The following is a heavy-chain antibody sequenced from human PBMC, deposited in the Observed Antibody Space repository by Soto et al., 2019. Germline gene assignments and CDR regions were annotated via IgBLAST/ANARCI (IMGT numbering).Heavy chain of an antibody. D-gene: IGHD6-6*01. CDR2: ISSSSSTI. J-gene: IGHJ4*02. CDR1: GFTFSSYS. CDR3: ASGGSSLNFDS. Sequence: GGSLRLSCAASGFTFSSYSMNWVRQAPGKGLEWVSYISSSSSTIYYADSVKGRFTISRDNAKNSLYLQMNSLRAEDTAVYYCASGGSSLNFDSWGQGTLVTVSS. V-gene: IGHV3-48*01.